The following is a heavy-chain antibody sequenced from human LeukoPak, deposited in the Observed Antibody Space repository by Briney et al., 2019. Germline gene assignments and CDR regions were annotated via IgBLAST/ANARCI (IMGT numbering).Heavy chain of an antibody. CDR3: VKNVGGNEGAY. D-gene: IGHD5-12*01. J-gene: IGHJ4*02. CDR2: ISAGGDKI. V-gene: IGHV3-23*01. Sequence: PGGSLRLSCVASGVIFSNSAMSWVRQAPGKGLQWVSAISAGGDKIHYAGSVKGRFTISRDNSRNTLYVQMSSLKADDTAVYYCVKNVGGNEGAYWGQGTLVTVSS. CDR1: GVIFSNSA.